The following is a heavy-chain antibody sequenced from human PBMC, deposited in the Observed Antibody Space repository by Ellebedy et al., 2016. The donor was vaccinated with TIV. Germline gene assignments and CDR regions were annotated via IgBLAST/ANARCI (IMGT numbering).Heavy chain of an antibody. J-gene: IGHJ4*02. CDR3: ARGQGWIDY. V-gene: IGHV3-7*04. Sequence: GGSLRLXXAASGFTFSGYWMSWFRQAPGKGPAWVANIHEDGSEKYYVDSVKGRFIISRDNTKKSLSLQMNSLRAEDTAVYYCARGQGWIDYWGQGTLVTVSS. CDR1: GFTFSGYW. CDR2: IHEDGSEK. D-gene: IGHD6-19*01.